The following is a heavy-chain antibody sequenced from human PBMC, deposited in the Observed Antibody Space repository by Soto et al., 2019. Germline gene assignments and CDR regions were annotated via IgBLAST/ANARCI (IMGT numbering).Heavy chain of an antibody. J-gene: IGHJ4*02. D-gene: IGHD3-22*01. CDR3: AKVVGDGNDYYDF. V-gene: IGHV3-23*01. Sequence: EVQLLESGGGLVQPGGSLRLSCAASGFTFSSCAMGWVRQAPGKGLEWVSGISGNGGSTYYADSVKGRFTISRDTSKNTLDLQMESLGAEDTAIYYCAKVVGDGNDYYDFWGQGTLVTVSS. CDR2: ISGNGGST. CDR1: GFTFSSCA.